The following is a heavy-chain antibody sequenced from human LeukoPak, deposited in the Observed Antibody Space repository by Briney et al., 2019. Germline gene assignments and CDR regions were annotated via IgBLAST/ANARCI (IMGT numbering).Heavy chain of an antibody. D-gene: IGHD3-3*01. Sequence: PGGSLRLSCATSGFSFNKYGVHWVRQAPGKGLEWVAYIRYDGSDKHYGDSVKGRFTISRDDSKNTLYLQMSSLRGEDTAVYYCAKDWDYNFWSNYDHWGQGILVTVSS. CDR3: AKDWDYNFWSNYDH. J-gene: IGHJ4*02. V-gene: IGHV3-30*02. CDR1: GFSFNKYG. CDR2: IRYDGSDK.